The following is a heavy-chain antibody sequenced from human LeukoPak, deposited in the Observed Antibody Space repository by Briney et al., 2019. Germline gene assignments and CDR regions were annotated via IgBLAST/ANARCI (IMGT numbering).Heavy chain of an antibody. CDR1: GGSISSYY. J-gene: IGHJ6*03. V-gene: IGHV4-4*07. Sequence: SETLSLTCTVSGGSISSYYWSWIRQPAGKGLEWIGRVYTSGSTNYNPSLKSRVTMSVDTSKNQFSLKLSSVTAADTAVYYRARDLGQQLVYYYYYMDVWGKGTTVTVSS. CDR3: ARDLGQQLVYYYYYMDV. CDR2: VYTSGST. D-gene: IGHD6-13*01.